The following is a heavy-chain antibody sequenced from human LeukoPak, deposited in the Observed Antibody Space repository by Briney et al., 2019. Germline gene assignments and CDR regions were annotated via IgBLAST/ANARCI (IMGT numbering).Heavy chain of an antibody. Sequence: PSETLSLTCTVSGGSISGYYWSWIRQPPGKGLEWIGYIYYSGSTNYNPSLKSRVTISVDKSKNQFSLKLSSVTAADTAVYYCARGPRRISGAFDIWGQGTMVTVSS. CDR1: GGSISGYY. V-gene: IGHV4-59*12. CDR2: IYYSGST. CDR3: ARGPRRISGAFDI. J-gene: IGHJ3*02. D-gene: IGHD6-19*01.